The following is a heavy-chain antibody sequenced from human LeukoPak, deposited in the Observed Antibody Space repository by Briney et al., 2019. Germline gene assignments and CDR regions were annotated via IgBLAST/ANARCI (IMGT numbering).Heavy chain of an antibody. Sequence: PGGSLRLSCDASGFTFSSYPMNWVCQAPGKGLEWLSYISSGATTIYYADSVKGRFTISRDNGKNSLYLQMNSLGGEDAAVYYCARGRIGRENAYDIWGQGTMVTVSS. D-gene: IGHD2/OR15-2a*01. V-gene: IGHV3-48*03. CDR3: ARGRIGRENAYDI. CDR1: GFTFSSYP. J-gene: IGHJ3*02. CDR2: ISSGATTI.